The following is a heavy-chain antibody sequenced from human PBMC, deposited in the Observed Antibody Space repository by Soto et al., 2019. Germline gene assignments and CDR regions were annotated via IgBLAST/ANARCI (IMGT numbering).Heavy chain of an antibody. D-gene: IGHD4-17*01. Sequence: SLTCTVSVGSISGSSYYWGWIRQPPGKGLECIGSVHYSGSTDYNPSLKSRVTISVDTSKNQFSLKLTSVTAADTAVYFCASFSGATYGDYGGGINYWGQGTLVTVSS. J-gene: IGHJ4*02. CDR3: ASFSGATYGDYGGGINY. V-gene: IGHV4-39*01. CDR1: VGSISGSSYY. CDR2: VHYSGST.